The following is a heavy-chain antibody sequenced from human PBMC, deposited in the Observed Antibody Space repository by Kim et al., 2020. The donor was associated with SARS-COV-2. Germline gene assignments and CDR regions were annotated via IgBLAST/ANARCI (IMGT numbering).Heavy chain of an antibody. Sequence: GRFTISRDNAKNSLYLQMNGLRAEDTAVYYCARELLNSYSSSSDAGGMDVWGQGTTVTVSS. D-gene: IGHD6-6*01. J-gene: IGHJ6*02. V-gene: IGHV3-11*05. CDR3: ARELLNSYSSSSDAGGMDV.